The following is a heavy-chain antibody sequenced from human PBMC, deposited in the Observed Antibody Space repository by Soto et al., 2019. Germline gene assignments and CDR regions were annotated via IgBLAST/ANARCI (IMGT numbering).Heavy chain of an antibody. CDR2: IIPIFGTA. V-gene: IGHV1-69*13. CDR1: GGTFSSYA. J-gene: IGHJ6*02. CDR3: ARVAPESGSGSYYTRTYYYYYYGMDV. Sequence: SVKVSCKASGGTFSSYAISWVRQAPGHGLEWMGGIIPIFGTANYAQKFQGRVTITADESTSTAYMELSSLRSEDTAVYYCARVAPESGSGSYYTRTYYYYYYGMDVWGQGTTVTVSS. D-gene: IGHD3-10*01.